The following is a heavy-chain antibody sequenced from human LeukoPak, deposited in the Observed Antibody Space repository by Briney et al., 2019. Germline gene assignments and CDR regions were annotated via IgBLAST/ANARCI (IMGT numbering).Heavy chain of an antibody. CDR3: ARNTSDSGTSYFDY. J-gene: IGHJ4*02. V-gene: IGHV4-39*01. Sequence: SETLSLTRTVSGGSISSGTYYWGWVRQPPGKGLEWIGSIYYSGSTSYNPSLKSRVTISVDTSKNQFSLKLDSVTAADTAVYYCARNTSDSGTSYFDYWGQGTLVTVSS. CDR1: GGSISSGTYY. D-gene: IGHD1-26*01. CDR2: IYYSGST.